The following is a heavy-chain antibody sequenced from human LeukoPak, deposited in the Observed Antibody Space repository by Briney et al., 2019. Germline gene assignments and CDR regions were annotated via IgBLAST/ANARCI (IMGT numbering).Heavy chain of an antibody. D-gene: IGHD3-10*01. CDR2: ISWDGGST. Sequence: GGSLRLSCAASGFTFDDYAMHWVRQAPGKGLEWVSLISWDGGSTYYADSVKGRFTISRDNSKNSLYLQMNSLRAEDTALYYCAKDITGDYYGSGSYGSIDYWGQGTLVTVSS. V-gene: IGHV3-43D*03. CDR3: AKDITGDYYGSGSYGSIDY. J-gene: IGHJ4*02. CDR1: GFTFDDYA.